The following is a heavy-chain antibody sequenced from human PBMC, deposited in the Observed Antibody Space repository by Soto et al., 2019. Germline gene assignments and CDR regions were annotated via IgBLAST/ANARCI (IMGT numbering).Heavy chain of an antibody. CDR2: IYGGGST. CDR3: ASLMLSGHYFGMDV. CDR1: GFTVSNHY. V-gene: IGHV3-53*01. D-gene: IGHD3-10*02. Sequence: QPGGSVRLSCESSGFTVSNHYMSWVRQAPGKGLEWVSVIYGGGSTQYADSVKGRFTISRDDSKNTLFLHMNSLRAEDTAVYYCASLMLSGHYFGMDVWGPGTTVTVSS. J-gene: IGHJ6*02.